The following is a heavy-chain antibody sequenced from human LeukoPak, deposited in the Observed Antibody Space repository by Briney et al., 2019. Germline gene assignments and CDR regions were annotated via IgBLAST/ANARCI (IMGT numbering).Heavy chain of an antibody. CDR3: ARQDYGDYRGAFGY. V-gene: IGHV4-59*01. J-gene: IGHJ4*02. Sequence: SETLSLTCTVSGGSISSYYWSWLRQPPGKGLEWFGYIYYSGSTNYNPSLKSRVTISVDTSKNQFSLKLSSVTAADTAVYYCARQDYGDYRGAFGYWGQGTLVTVSS. CDR2: IYYSGST. CDR1: GGSISSYY. D-gene: IGHD4-17*01.